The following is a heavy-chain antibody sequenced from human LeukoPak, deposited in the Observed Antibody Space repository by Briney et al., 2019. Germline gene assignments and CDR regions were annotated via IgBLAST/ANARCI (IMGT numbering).Heavy chain of an antibody. CDR1: GGSISSYY. CDR3: ARLPFHYYYGMDI. V-gene: IGHV4-59*08. Sequence: SETLSLTCTVSGGSISSYYWSWIRQPPGKGLEWIGYIYYSGSTNYNPSLKSRVTISVDTSKNQFSLKLSSVTAADTAVYYCARLPFHYYYGMDIWGQGTTVTVSS. CDR2: IYYSGST. J-gene: IGHJ6*02. D-gene: IGHD2/OR15-2a*01.